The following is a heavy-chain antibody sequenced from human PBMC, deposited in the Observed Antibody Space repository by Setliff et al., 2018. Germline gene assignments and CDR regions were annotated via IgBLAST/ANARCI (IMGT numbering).Heavy chain of an antibody. CDR2: IWYDGSNK. CDR3: ATSVSWIQLVLYPQGHPEPFDY. V-gene: IGHV3-33*01. Sequence: PGGSLRLSCAASGFTFSSYGMHWVRQAPGKGLEWVAVIWYDGSNKYYADSVKGRFTISRDNSKNTLYLQMNSLRAEDTAVYYCATSVSWIQLVLYPQGHPEPFDYWGQGTLVTVSS. CDR1: GFTFSSYG. D-gene: IGHD5-18*01. J-gene: IGHJ4*02.